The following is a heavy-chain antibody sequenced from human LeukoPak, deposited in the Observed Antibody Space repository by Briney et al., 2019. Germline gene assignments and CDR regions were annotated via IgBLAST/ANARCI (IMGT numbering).Heavy chain of an antibody. D-gene: IGHD6-19*01. J-gene: IGHJ4*02. CDR2: IYHSGST. Sequence: SQTLSLTCTVSGGSISSGGYYWSWIQQPPGKGLEWIGYIYHSGSTYYNPSLKSRVTISVDRSKNQFSLKLSSVTAADTAVYYCARQRIAVAGDWGQGTLVTVSS. CDR1: GGSISSGGYY. V-gene: IGHV4-30-2*01. CDR3: ARQRIAVAGD.